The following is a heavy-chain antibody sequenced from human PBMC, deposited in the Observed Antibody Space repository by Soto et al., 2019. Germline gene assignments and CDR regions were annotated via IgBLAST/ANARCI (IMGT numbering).Heavy chain of an antibody. D-gene: IGHD2-2*02. J-gene: IGHJ5*02. CDR2: ISWDSATI. CDR1: GFNIDDYG. CDR3: AKDSYFSDTTTCSTFWFDP. Sequence: EMQLVESGGGLVQPGRSLRLSCAASGFNIDDYGMHWDRQAPGKGLEWVSGISWDSATIGYADSVKGRFTISRDNAKNSLYLQMNSLRPEDTAFYYCAKDSYFSDTTTCSTFWFDPWGQGTLVTVSS. V-gene: IGHV3-9*01.